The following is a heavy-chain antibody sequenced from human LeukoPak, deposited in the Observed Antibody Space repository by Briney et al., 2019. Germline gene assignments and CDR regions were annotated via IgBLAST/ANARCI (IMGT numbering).Heavy chain of an antibody. J-gene: IGHJ5*02. Sequence: SETLSLTCTVSGGSIRSYYWSWIRQPPGKGLEWIGYIYYSGSTSYNPSLKSRVTMSVDTSKNQFSLKVNSVTAADTAVYYCARTNRALSYNWFDPWGQGTLVTVSS. CDR2: IYYSGST. CDR3: ARTNRALSYNWFDP. D-gene: IGHD1-26*01. V-gene: IGHV4-59*01. CDR1: GGSIRSYY.